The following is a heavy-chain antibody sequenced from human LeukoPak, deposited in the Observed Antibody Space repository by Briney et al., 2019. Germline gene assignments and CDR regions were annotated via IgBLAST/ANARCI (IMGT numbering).Heavy chain of an antibody. J-gene: IGHJ4*02. CDR1: GFTVSSNY. CDR3: ARSRGTFLPHDY. CDR2: IYSGGGT. Sequence: GGSLRLSCAVSGFTVSSNYMTWVRQAPGKGLEWVSVIYSGGGTYYADSVKGRFTISRDNSKNTVYLQVNSLRVEDTAVYYCARSRGTFLPHDYWGQGTLVTVSS. V-gene: IGHV3-66*01. D-gene: IGHD3-16*01.